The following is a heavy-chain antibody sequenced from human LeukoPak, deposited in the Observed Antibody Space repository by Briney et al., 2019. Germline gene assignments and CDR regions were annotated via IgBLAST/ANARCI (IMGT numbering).Heavy chain of an antibody. CDR2: ISGSGGFT. D-gene: IGHD1-26*01. V-gene: IGHV3-23*01. J-gene: IGHJ4*02. CDR1: GFTFSSYS. CDR3: AKDFIAMSEWEPLGD. Sequence: GGSLRLSCAASGFTFSSYSMTWVRQAPGKGLEWVSLISGSGGFTNHADSVKGRFSISRDNSKNTLYLQVNSLRAEDTAAYYCAKDFIAMSEWEPLGDWGQGTLVTVSS.